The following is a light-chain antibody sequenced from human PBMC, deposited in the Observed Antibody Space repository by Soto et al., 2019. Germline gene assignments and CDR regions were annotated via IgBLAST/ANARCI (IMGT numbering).Light chain of an antibody. CDR1: SSDVGSYNY. J-gene: IGLJ2*01. CDR2: DVS. V-gene: IGLV2-11*01. Sequence: QSALTQPASVSGSPGQSITISCTGTSSDVGSYNYVSWYQQHPGKAPKLMIYDVSKRPSGVPDRFSGSKSGNTASLTISGLQAEDEADYYCCSYAGSYTFGVVFGGGTKLTVL. CDR3: CSYAGSYTFGVV.